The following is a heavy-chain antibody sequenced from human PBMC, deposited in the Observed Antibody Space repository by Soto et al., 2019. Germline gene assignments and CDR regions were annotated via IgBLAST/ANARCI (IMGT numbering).Heavy chain of an antibody. Sequence: GGSLRLSCGASGFTFSSYAMSWVRQAPGKGLEWVSALSGSGGSTYYADSVKGRFTISRDNSKNTLYLQMSSLRAEYTAVYYCAKDSSMGATFDAFVIWVQGTIVTGS. CDR2: LSGSGGST. CDR3: AKDSSMGATFDAFVI. J-gene: IGHJ3*02. V-gene: IGHV3-23*01. D-gene: IGHD1-26*01. CDR1: GFTFSSYA.